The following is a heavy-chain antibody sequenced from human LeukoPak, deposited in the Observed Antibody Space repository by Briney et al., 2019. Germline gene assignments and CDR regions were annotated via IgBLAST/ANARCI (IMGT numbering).Heavy chain of an antibody. V-gene: IGHV4-59*12. CDR2: IYYSGST. Sequence: SETLSLTCTVSGGSISSYYWSWIRQPPGKGLEWIGYIYYSGSTNYNPSLKSRVTISGDTSKNQFSLTLYSVTAADTAVYYCARTLDTTGYFRNFDYWGQGSPVTVSS. D-gene: IGHD3-9*01. CDR3: ARTLDTTGYFRNFDY. CDR1: GGSISSYY. J-gene: IGHJ4*02.